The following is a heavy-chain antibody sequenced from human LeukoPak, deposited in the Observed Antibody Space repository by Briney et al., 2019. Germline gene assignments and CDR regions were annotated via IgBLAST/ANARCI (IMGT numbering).Heavy chain of an antibody. V-gene: IGHV1-8*01. D-gene: IGHD2-15*01. Sequence: GASVKVSCKASGYTFTSYDINWVRQATGQGLGWMGWMNPNSGNTGYAQKFQGRVTMTRNTSISTAYMELSSLRSEDTAVYYCARALGYCSGGSCYPLDYWGQGTLVTVSS. CDR2: MNPNSGNT. CDR3: ARALGYCSGGSCYPLDY. CDR1: GYTFTSYD. J-gene: IGHJ4*02.